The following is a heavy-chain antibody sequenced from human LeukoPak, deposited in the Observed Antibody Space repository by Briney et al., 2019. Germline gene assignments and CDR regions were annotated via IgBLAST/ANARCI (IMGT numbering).Heavy chain of an antibody. CDR2: VSYDGSNK. V-gene: IGHV3-30-3*01. D-gene: IGHD2-2*01. Sequence: GGSLRLSCAASGFTFSSYAMHWVRQAPGKGLEWVTVVSYDGSNKYYADSVKGRFTISGDNSKNTLYLQMNSLRAEDTAVYYCARSHCGSISCYERGWFDPWGQGTLVTVSS. CDR3: ARSHCGSISCYERGWFDP. CDR1: GFTFSSYA. J-gene: IGHJ5*02.